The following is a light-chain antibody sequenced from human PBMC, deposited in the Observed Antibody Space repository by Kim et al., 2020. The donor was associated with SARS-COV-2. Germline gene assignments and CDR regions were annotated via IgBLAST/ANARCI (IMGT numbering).Light chain of an antibody. J-gene: IGLJ3*02. Sequence: SPGQTARITCYGDALAKKYVCWYQQKSGQAPVLVIYEDTKRPSGIPERVSGSSSGTMATLTISGAHVEDEADYYCLSTDSSGDHVVFGGGTKLTVL. V-gene: IGLV3-10*01. CDR2: EDT. CDR3: LSTDSSGDHVV. CDR1: ALAKKY.